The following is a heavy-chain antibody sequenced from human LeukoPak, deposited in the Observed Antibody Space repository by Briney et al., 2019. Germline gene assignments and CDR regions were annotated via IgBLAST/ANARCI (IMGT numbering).Heavy chain of an antibody. Sequence: PGGSLRLSCAASGFTFSDYYMSWIRQPPGKGLEWIGEINHSGSTNYNPSLKSRVTISVDTSKNQFSLKLSSVTAADTAVYYCARSISRLVRGRLFDYWGQGTLVTVSS. V-gene: IGHV4-34*01. CDR1: GFTFSDYY. CDR3: ARSISRLVRGRLFDY. D-gene: IGHD6-19*01. J-gene: IGHJ4*02. CDR2: INHSGST.